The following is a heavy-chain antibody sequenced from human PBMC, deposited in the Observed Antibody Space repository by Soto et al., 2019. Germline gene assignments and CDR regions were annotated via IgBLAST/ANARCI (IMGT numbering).Heavy chain of an antibody. Sequence: GGSLRLSCAASGFTFSSYAMSWVRQAPGKGLEWVSAISGSGGSTYYADSVKGRFTISRDNSKNTLYLQMNSLRAEDTAVYYCAKDRRVLLWFGELQDFDYWGQGTLVTVSS. J-gene: IGHJ4*02. CDR3: AKDRRVLLWFGELQDFDY. CDR2: ISGSGGST. V-gene: IGHV3-23*01. CDR1: GFTFSSYA. D-gene: IGHD3-10*01.